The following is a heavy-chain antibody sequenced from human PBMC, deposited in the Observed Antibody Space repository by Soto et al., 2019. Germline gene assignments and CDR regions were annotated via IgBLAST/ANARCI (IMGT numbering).Heavy chain of an antibody. V-gene: IGHV4-31*03. J-gene: IGHJ5*02. D-gene: IGHD2-21*02. CDR2: IYYSGRT. Sequence: QVQLQESGPGLVKPSQTLSLTCTVSGGSISSGGYYWSWIRQHPGKGLERIGYIYYSGRTYYNPSHNRRFTLPVDTSKNHFALKLSSVTAADTAVYYCAGGGIVVVTAMSWFDPWGQGTLVTVSS. CDR1: GGSISSGGYY. CDR3: AGGGIVVVTAMSWFDP.